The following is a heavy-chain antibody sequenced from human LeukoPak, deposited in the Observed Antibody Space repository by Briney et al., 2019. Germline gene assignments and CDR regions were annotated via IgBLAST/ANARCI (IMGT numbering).Heavy chain of an antibody. V-gene: IGHV3-21*01. CDR3: ARGPNYDSSGYYPLDY. D-gene: IGHD3-22*01. CDR1: GFTFSSYS. CDR2: ISSSSSYI. Sequence: GGSLRLSCAASGFTFSSYSMNWVRQAPGKGLEWVSSISSSSSYIYYADSVKGRFTISRDNAKNSLYLQMNSLRAEDTAVYYCARGPNYDSSGYYPLDYWGQGTLVTVSS. J-gene: IGHJ4*02.